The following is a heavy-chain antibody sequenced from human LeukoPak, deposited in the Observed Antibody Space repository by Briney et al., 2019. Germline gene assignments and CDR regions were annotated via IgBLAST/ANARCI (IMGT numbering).Heavy chain of an antibody. CDR2: IKSKTDGGTT. J-gene: IGHJ3*02. CDR3: TTDRQPYYYDSSGYLGDAFDI. V-gene: IGHV3-15*01. Sequence: GGSLRLSCAASGFTFSNAWMSWVRQAPGKGLEWVGRIKSKTDGGTTDYAAPVKGRFTISRDDSKNTLYLQMNSLKTEDTAVYYCTTDRQPYYYDSSGYLGDAFDIWGQGTMVTVSS. CDR1: GFTFSNAW. D-gene: IGHD3-22*01.